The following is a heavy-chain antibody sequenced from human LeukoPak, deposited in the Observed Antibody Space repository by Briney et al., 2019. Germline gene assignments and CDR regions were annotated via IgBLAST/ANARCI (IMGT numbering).Heavy chain of an antibody. Sequence: PGGSLRLSCTASGFTFGDYAMSWFRQAPMKGLEWVSSISTSATYTYYADSVKGRFSVSRDNAKNSLYLQMNSLRAEDTAVYFCARDLEDYDNYGEMAIWGQGTLVTVSS. CDR3: ARDLEDYDNYGEMAI. D-gene: IGHD5-24*01. V-gene: IGHV3-21*01. CDR1: GFTFGDYA. J-gene: IGHJ4*02. CDR2: ISTSATYT.